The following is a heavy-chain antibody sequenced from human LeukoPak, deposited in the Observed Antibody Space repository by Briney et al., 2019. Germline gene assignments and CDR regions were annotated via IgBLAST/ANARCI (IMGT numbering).Heavy chain of an antibody. V-gene: IGHV1-18*01. D-gene: IGHD3-10*01. CDR1: GYTFTSYG. CDR3: AIDLYGSGSYRAFDI. Sequence: ASVKVSCKASGYTFTSYGISWVRQAPGQGLEWMGWISAYNGNTNYAQKLQGRVTMTTDTSTSTAYMELSSLRSEDTAVYYCAIDLYGSGSYRAFDIWGQGTMVTVSS. J-gene: IGHJ3*02. CDR2: ISAYNGNT.